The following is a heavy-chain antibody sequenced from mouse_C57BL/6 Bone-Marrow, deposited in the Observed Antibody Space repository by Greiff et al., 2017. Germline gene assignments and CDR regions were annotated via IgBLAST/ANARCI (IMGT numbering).Heavy chain of an antibody. J-gene: IGHJ3*01. CDR1: GFTFSDYG. Sequence: DVMLVESGGGLVKPGGSLKLSCAASGFTFSDYGMHWVRQAPEKGLEWVAYISSGSSTIYYADTVKGRFTISRDNAKNTLFLQMTSLRSEDTAMYYCARARADGYQDWGQGTLVTVSA. D-gene: IGHD2-3*01. CDR3: ARARADGYQD. V-gene: IGHV5-17*01. CDR2: ISSGSSTI.